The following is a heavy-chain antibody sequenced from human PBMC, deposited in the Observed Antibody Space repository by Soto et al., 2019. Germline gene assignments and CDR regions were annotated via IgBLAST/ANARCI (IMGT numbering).Heavy chain of an antibody. J-gene: IGHJ1*01. CDR2: ISGSGGNT. CDR3: AKGYCSGGSCFNRLEYFQH. Sequence: GSLRLSCAASGFTFSSYAMTWVRQAPGKGLEWVSAISGSGGNTYYADSVKGRFTISRDNSKNTLYLQMNSLRAEDTAVYYCAKGYCSGGSCFNRLEYFQHWGQGTLVTVSS. CDR1: GFTFSSYA. V-gene: IGHV3-23*01. D-gene: IGHD2-15*01.